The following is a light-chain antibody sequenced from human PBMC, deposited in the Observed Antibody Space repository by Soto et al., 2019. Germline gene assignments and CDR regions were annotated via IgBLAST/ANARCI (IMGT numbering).Light chain of an antibody. CDR2: DVT. CDR1: SSDVGGYNY. J-gene: IGLJ1*01. Sequence: QSALTQPASVSGSPGQSITISCTGTSSDVGGYNYVSWYQHHLGKAPKLIIYDVTSRPSGVSIRFSGSKSDNTASLTISGLQPEDEADYHCSSYTTSNTRQIVFGTGTKVTVL. V-gene: IGLV2-14*03. CDR3: SSYTTSNTRQIV.